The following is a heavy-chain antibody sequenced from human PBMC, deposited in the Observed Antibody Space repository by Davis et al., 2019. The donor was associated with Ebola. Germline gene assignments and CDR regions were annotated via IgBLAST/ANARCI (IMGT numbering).Heavy chain of an antibody. J-gene: IGHJ4*02. Sequence: LRLSCAVSGGSISSGGYSWIWIRQPPGRGLEWIGYIYYSGSTYYNPSLKSRVTISVDASKNQFSLKLSSVIAADTAVYYCARGQLVRLSIRQLWGPLDYWGQGTLVTVSS. V-gene: IGHV4-30-2*03. D-gene: IGHD6-13*01. CDR1: GGSISSGGYS. CDR2: IYYSGST. CDR3: ARGQLVRLSIRQLWGPLDY.